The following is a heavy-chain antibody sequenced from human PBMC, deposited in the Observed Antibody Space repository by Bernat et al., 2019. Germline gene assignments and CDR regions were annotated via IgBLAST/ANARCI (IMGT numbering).Heavy chain of an antibody. V-gene: IGHV1-18*01. CDR3: ARLQGIAAAGTPYYYGMDV. D-gene: IGHD6-13*01. Sequence: QVQLVQSGSELKKPGASVKVSCKASGYTFTSYGISWVRQAPGQGLEWMGWISAYNGNTNYAQKLQGRVTMTTDTSTSTAYMELRSLRSDDTAVYYCARLQGIAAAGTPYYYGMDVWGQGTTVTVSS. CDR2: ISAYNGNT. CDR1: GYTFTSYG. J-gene: IGHJ6*02.